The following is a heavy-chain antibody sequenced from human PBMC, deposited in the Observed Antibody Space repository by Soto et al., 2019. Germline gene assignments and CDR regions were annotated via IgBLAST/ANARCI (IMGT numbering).Heavy chain of an antibody. J-gene: IGHJ4*02. CDR3: ARVGGFGATTIDY. CDR2: IYYSGST. D-gene: IGHD3-10*01. CDR1: GGSISSGDYY. Sequence: PSETLSLTCTVSGGSISSGDYYWSWIRQPPGKGLEWIGYIYYSGSTYYNPSLKSRVTISVDTSKNQFSLKLSSVTAADTAVYYCARVGGFGATTIDYWGQGTLVPAST. V-gene: IGHV4-30-4*01.